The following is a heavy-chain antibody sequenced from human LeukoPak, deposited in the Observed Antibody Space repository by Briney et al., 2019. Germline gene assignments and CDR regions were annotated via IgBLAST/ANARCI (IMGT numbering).Heavy chain of an antibody. V-gene: IGHV3-48*01. CDR2: ISSSSTTI. CDR1: GFTFSDYN. CDR3: ARNPPEGGYLAS. Sequence: GGSLRLSCAASGFTFSDYNMNWVRQAPGKGLEWISYISSSSTTIFCGDSVKGRFIISRDNAKNSLYLQMNSLRAEDTAVYYCARNPPEGGYLASWGQGTLVTVSS. J-gene: IGHJ4*02. D-gene: IGHD3-22*01.